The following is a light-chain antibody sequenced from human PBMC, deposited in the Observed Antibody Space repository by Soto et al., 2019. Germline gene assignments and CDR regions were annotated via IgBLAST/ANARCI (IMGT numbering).Light chain of an antibody. CDR3: QQYNSYSWT. CDR2: DAS. Sequence: DIQMTQSPSTLSASGGDRVTMTCRASQSIYKWLAWYQQRPGKAPKLLIYDASSLQTGVPSRFSGSGSGTDFTLTISSLQPDDFATYYCQQYNSYSWTFGQGTKVDIK. V-gene: IGKV1-5*01. J-gene: IGKJ1*01. CDR1: QSIYKW.